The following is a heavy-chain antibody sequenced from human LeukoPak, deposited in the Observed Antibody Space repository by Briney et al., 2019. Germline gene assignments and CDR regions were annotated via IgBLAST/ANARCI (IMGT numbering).Heavy chain of an antibody. CDR3: ARDRGSPDIVVVPAARGYYYYYGMDV. CDR1: GYTFTGYY. D-gene: IGHD2-2*01. CDR2: INPNSGGT. Sequence: ASVKVSCKASGYTFTGYYMHWVRQAPGQGLEWMGWINPNSGGTNYAQKFQGRVTMTRDTSISTAYMELSGLRSDDTAVYYCARDRGSPDIVVVPAARGYYYYYGMDVWGQGTTVTVSS. V-gene: IGHV1-2*02. J-gene: IGHJ6*02.